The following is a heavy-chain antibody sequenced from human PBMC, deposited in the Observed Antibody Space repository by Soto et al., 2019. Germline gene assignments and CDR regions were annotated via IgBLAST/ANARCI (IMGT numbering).Heavy chain of an antibody. CDR1: GFSLNASGVR. Sequence: SGPTLVNPTQTLTLTCTLSGFSLNASGVRVGWIRQPPGKAQEWLALIYWDDGKRYSPSLKNRLTVTKDTLKNQVVLTMTNMDPADTGTYYCAHGEYSSDGWCFFDYWGQGTLVTVSS. D-gene: IGHD5-18*01. V-gene: IGHV2-5*02. CDR3: AHGEYSSDGWCFFDY. J-gene: IGHJ4*02. CDR2: IYWDDGK.